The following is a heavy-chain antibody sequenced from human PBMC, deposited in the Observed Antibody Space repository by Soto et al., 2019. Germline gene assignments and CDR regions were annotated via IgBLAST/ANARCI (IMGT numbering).Heavy chain of an antibody. CDR2: ISGSGIGT. CDR1: GFTFSDYA. J-gene: IGHJ6*02. CDR3: AKDQADYYYFGTDV. V-gene: IGHV3-23*01. Sequence: GGSLRLSCAASGFTFSDYAMTWVRQAPGKGLEWLSSISGSGIGTYYADSVKGRFTISRDNSINTLYLQMHSLRAEDTALYYCAKDQADYYYFGTDVWGQGTRVTVSS.